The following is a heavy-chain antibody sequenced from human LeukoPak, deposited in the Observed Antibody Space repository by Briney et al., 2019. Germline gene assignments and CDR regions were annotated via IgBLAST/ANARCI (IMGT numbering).Heavy chain of an antibody. Sequence: SRVTISVDTSKNQFSLKLSSVTAADTAVYYCARRITGFLEWQQYYYGMDVWGQGTTVTVSS. CDR3: ARRITGFLEWQQYYYGMDV. D-gene: IGHD3-3*01. V-gene: IGHV4-34*01. J-gene: IGHJ6*02.